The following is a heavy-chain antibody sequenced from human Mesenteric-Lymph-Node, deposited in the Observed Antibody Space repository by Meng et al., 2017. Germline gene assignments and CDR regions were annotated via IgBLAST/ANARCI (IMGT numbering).Heavy chain of an antibody. CDR1: GYTFTGYY. CDR3: ARSSIVVAFRWFDP. CDR2: INPNSGGT. J-gene: IGHJ5*02. V-gene: IGHV1-2*02. Sequence: ASVKVSCKASGYTFTGYYMHWVRQAPGQELEWMGWINPNSGGTNYAQKFQGRVTMTRDTSISTAYMELSRLRSEDTAVYYCARSSIVVAFRWFDPWGQGTLVTVSS. D-gene: IGHD2-15*01.